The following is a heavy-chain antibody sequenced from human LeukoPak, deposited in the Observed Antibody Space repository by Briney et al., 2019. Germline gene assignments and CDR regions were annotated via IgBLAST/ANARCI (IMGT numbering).Heavy chain of an antibody. V-gene: IGHV4-4*09. J-gene: IGHJ4*02. CDR1: GGSFSGYY. CDR2: ILTSGTT. CDR3: ARLRVSGSYLYYFDY. Sequence: PSETLSLTCAVYGGSFSGYYWSWVRQPPGKGLEWIGYILTSGTTNYNPSLKSRLTISGDTSKNQFTLRLSSVTAADTAVYFCARLRVSGSYLYYFDYWGQGTLVTVSS. D-gene: IGHD1-26*01.